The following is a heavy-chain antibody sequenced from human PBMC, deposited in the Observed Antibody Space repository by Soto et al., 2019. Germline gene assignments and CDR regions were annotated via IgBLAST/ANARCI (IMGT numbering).Heavy chain of an antibody. V-gene: IGHV1-69*12. CDR1: GGTFSSYA. J-gene: IGHJ6*02. D-gene: IGHD2-15*01. CDR3: ARSIVVVSVGGAHYYGMDV. CDR2: IIPIFGTA. Sequence: QVQLVQSGAEVKKPGSSVKVSCKASGGTFSSYAISWVRQAPGQGLEWMGGIIPIFGTANYAQKFQGRVTITADESTSTAYMELSSLRSEDTAVYYCARSIVVVSVGGAHYYGMDVWGQGTTVTVSS.